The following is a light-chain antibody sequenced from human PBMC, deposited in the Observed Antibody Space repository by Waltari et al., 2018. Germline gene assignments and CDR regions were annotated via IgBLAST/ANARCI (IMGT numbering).Light chain of an antibody. J-gene: IGLJ2*01. CDR3: QVWDTGSASGI. CDR2: DDS. CDR1: NIGTYS. V-gene: IGLV3-21*04. Sequence: SYVLTQPPSVSVAPGRTASITCGGNNIGTYSVHWYQQKPGQAPVLVIFDDSARPSGIPERFPGSNSLNTATLTISRVEAGDEADYYCQVWDTGSASGIFGGGTKMTVL.